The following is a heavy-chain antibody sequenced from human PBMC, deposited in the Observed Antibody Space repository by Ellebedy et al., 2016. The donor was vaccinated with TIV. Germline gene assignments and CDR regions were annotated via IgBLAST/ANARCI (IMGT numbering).Heavy chain of an antibody. CDR2: ISSDGSLT. Sequence: GESLKISCGASGFIFKNFLMYWVRQAPGKGPEWVSRISSDGSLTNYADSVKGRFTISRENAKNALFLQMDGLRVDDSAVYYCVGFGVFNLWGQGAPVTVSS. J-gene: IGHJ5*02. V-gene: IGHV3-74*01. D-gene: IGHD3-3*01. CDR1: GFIFKNFL. CDR3: VGFGVFNL.